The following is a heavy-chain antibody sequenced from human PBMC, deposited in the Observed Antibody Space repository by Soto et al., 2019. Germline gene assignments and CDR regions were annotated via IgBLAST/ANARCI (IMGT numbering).Heavy chain of an antibody. CDR2: IYHSGST. Sequence: SETLSLTCTVSGGSISSSSYYWGWIRQPPGKGLEWIGKIYHSGSTNYNPSLKSRVIISVDKPKNQFSLKLSSMTAADTAVYYCAGSVFPWGQGTLVTVSS. CDR1: GGSISSSSYY. CDR3: AGSVFP. V-gene: IGHV4-39*07. J-gene: IGHJ5*02.